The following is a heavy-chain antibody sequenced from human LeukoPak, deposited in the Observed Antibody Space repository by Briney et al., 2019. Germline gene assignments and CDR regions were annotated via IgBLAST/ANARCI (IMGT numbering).Heavy chain of an antibody. V-gene: IGHV4-34*01. D-gene: IGHD3-22*01. CDR1: GGSFSGYY. CDR2: INHSGFT. Sequence: SETLSLTCAIDGGSFSGYYWSWIRQPPGKGLEWIGEINHSGFTNYNPSLKSRVTISEDTSKNQFSLKLSSVTAADTAVYYCARGPPRDYDSSGFYYNYWGQGTLVTVSS. J-gene: IGHJ4*02. CDR3: ARGPPRDYDSSGFYYNY.